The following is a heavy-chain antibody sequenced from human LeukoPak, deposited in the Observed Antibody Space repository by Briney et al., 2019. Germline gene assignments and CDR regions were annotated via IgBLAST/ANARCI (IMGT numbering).Heavy chain of an antibody. V-gene: IGHV3-48*03. CDR2: ISSSGSTI. CDR1: GFIFSSYE. CDR3: AREYSGSFDY. Sequence: GGSLRLSCAASGFIFSSYEMNWVRQAPGKGLEWVSYISSSGSTIYYADSVKGRFTISRDNAKNSLYLQMNSLRAEDTAVYYCAREYSGSFDYWGQGTLVTVSS. J-gene: IGHJ4*02. D-gene: IGHD1-26*01.